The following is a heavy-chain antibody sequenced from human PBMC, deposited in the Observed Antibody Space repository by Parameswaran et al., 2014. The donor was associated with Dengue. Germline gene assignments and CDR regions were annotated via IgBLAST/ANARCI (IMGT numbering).Heavy chain of an antibody. D-gene: IGHD3-22*01. J-gene: IGHJ4*02. Sequence: WVRQAPGQGLEWMGWMNPNSGNTGYAQKFQGRVTMTRNTSISTAYMELSSLRSEDTAVYYCARGYDSSGYYEYYFDYWGQGTLVTVS. CDR3: ARGYDSSGYYEYYFDY. CDR2: MNPNSGNT. V-gene: IGHV1-8*01.